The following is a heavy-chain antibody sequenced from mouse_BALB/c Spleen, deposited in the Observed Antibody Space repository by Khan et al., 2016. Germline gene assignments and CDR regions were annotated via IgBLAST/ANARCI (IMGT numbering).Heavy chain of an antibody. Sequence: EVELVESGGGLVQPGGSRKLSCAASGFTFSSFGMHWVRQAPEKGLEWVAYISSGSSTIYYADTVKGRFTISRDNPQNTPFLQMTSLRSEDSAMDYCARKGARNSDAMDYWGQGTSVTVSS. CDR3: ARKGARNSDAMDY. CDR1: GFTFSSFG. V-gene: IGHV5-17*02. J-gene: IGHJ4*01. CDR2: ISSGSSTI.